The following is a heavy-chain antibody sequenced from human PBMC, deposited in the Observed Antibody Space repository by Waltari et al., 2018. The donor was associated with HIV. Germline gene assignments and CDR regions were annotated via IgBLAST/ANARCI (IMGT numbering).Heavy chain of an antibody. Sequence: QVQLQQWGAGLLKPSETLSLTCAVYGGSFSGYYWSWIRQPPGKGLEWIGEINHSGSTNYNPSLKSRVTISVDTSKNQFSLKLSSVTAADTAVYYCAREGQLGTIDYWGQGTLVTVSS. V-gene: IGHV4-34*01. J-gene: IGHJ4*02. CDR3: AREGQLGTIDY. D-gene: IGHD6-13*01. CDR1: GGSFSGYY. CDR2: INHSGST.